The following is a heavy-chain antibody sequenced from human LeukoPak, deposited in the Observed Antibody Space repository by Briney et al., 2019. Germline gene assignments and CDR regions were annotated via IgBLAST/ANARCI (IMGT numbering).Heavy chain of an antibody. J-gene: IGHJ4*02. Sequence: PSETLSLTCTVSGGSISSYYWSWIRQPPGKGLEWIGYIYFSGSTNYNPSLKSRVTISVDMSKNQFSMKLSSVTAADTAVYYCARGRLYGDPDYWGQGTLVTVSS. D-gene: IGHD4-17*01. V-gene: IGHV4-59*01. CDR1: GGSISSYY. CDR2: IYFSGST. CDR3: ARGRLYGDPDY.